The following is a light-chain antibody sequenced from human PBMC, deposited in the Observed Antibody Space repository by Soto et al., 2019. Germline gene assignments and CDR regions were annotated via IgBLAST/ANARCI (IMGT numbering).Light chain of an antibody. V-gene: IGKV3-11*01. CDR2: DAS. CDR1: QRVSNH. CDR3: QQRSNWPIT. Sequence: ESVLTQSPATLSLSPGERATLSCRASQRVSNHFAWYQQKPGQAPRLLIYDASNRATGIPARFSGSGSGTDFTLTISSLEPEDFAVYYCQQRSNWPITFGQGTRLEIK. J-gene: IGKJ5*01.